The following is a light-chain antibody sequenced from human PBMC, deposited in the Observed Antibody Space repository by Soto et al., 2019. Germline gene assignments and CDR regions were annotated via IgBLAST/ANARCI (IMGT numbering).Light chain of an antibody. CDR1: QSLVYSDGNTS. CDR2: KVS. CDR3: LQGTRWYPLT. Sequence: DVVMTQSPLSLPVTLGQPASISCRSSQSLVYSDGNTSLNWFQQRPGQYARRLIYKVSNRDSGVPIRFRGGGSGTDFALKISRSEAGDVGFFFCLQGTRWYPLTFGHGTKVAS. V-gene: IGKV2-30*01. J-gene: IGKJ1*01.